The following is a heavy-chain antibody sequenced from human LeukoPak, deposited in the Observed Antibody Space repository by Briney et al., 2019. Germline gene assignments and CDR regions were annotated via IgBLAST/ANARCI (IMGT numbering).Heavy chain of an antibody. Sequence: GGSLRLSCAASGFTFSSYAMSWVRQAPGKGLEWVSAISGSGGSTYYADSVKGRFTISRDNSKNTLYLQMNSLRAEDTAVYYCAKTDYCYDSSGYYDYWGQGTLVTVSS. D-gene: IGHD3-22*01. V-gene: IGHV3-23*01. CDR1: GFTFSSYA. CDR2: ISGSGGST. J-gene: IGHJ4*02. CDR3: AKTDYCYDSSGYYDY.